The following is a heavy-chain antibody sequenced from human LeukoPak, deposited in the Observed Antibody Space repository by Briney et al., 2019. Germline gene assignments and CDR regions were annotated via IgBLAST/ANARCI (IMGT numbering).Heavy chain of an antibody. Sequence: PGRSLRLSCVASGFPFSSYSFHWVRQAPGKGLEWVALLSYDGSIKHYADSVKGRFTLSRDNSKSSVYLQMDSLKADDTAVYYCARGVGTWYRIDYWGQGTLVTVSS. CDR2: LSYDGSIK. CDR3: ARGVGTWYRIDY. D-gene: IGHD6-13*01. J-gene: IGHJ4*02. CDR1: GFPFSSYS. V-gene: IGHV3-30*01.